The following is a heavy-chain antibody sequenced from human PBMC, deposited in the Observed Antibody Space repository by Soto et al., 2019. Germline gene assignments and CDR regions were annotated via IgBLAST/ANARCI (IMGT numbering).Heavy chain of an antibody. J-gene: IGHJ6*03. CDR2: INSDGSVS. Sequence: EVQLVESGGGLVQPGGSLRLSCAASGFTFSNYWMYWVRQAPGKGLVWVSRINSDGSVSSYADSVKGRLTISRDNVKNTLDLQMDSLRAEDTAVYYWARGDCVGGTCYSLAGSFYYYMEVWGTGTTVTVFS. CDR3: ARGDCVGGTCYSLAGSFYYYMEV. D-gene: IGHD2-15*01. V-gene: IGHV3-74*02. CDR1: GFTFSNYW.